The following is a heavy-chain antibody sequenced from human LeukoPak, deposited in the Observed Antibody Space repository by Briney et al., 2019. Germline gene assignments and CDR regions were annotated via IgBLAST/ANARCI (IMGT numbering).Heavy chain of an antibody. CDR2: ISGSGGST. V-gene: IGHV3-23*01. CDR3: ARDTGSGSYYNVRGALSAVWFDP. J-gene: IGHJ5*02. CDR1: GVSFSSHG. D-gene: IGHD3-10*01. Sequence: PGGSLRLSCAGSGVSFSSHGMNWVRQAPGKGLEWVSAISGSGGSTYYADSVKGRFTISRDNAKNTLYLQMNSLRAEDTAVYYCARDTGSGSYYNVRGALSAVWFDPWGQGTLVTVSS.